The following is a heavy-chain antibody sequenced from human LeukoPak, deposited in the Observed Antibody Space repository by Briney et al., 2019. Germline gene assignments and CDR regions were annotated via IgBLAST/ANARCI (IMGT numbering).Heavy chain of an antibody. CDR3: ARGGRGGGNDYGDFVY. D-gene: IGHD4-17*01. CDR1: GYTFSSYD. Sequence: ASVKVSCKASGYTFSSYDINWVRQATGQGLEWMGWMSPNSGNTGYAQKFQGRVTMTRNTSISTAYMELSSLRSEDTAVYYCARGGRGGGNDYGDFVYWGQGTLVTVSS. V-gene: IGHV1-8*01. J-gene: IGHJ4*02. CDR2: MSPNSGNT.